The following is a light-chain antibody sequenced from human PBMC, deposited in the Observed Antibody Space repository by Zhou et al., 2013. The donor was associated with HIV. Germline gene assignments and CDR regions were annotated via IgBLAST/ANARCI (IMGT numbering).Light chain of an antibody. CDR3: QSYDSSLSGVV. Sequence: QSVLTQPPSVSGAPGQRVTISCTGNSSNIGAGYDVHWYQQLPGTAPKLLIYGNINRPSGVRDRFSGSKSDTSASLAITGLQAEDEADYYCQSYDSSLSGVVFGGGTKLTVL. V-gene: IGLV1-40*01. CDR2: GNI. J-gene: IGLJ2*01. CDR1: SSNIGAGYD.